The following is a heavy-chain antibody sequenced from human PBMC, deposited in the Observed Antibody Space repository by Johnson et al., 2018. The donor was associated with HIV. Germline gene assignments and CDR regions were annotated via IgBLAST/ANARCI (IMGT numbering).Heavy chain of an antibody. J-gene: IGHJ3*02. CDR2: ISYDGSNK. V-gene: IGHV3-30*18. D-gene: IGHD2-2*01. CDR3: AKDSSSRMGFPGFDI. CDR1: GFTFSSYG. Sequence: QVQLVESGGGVVQPGRSLRLSCAASGFTFSSYGMHWVRQAPGKGLAWVAVISYDGSNKYYADSVKGRFTISRDNSKNTLYLQMSSLRLEDTALYYCAKDSSSRMGFPGFDIWGPGTMVTVSS.